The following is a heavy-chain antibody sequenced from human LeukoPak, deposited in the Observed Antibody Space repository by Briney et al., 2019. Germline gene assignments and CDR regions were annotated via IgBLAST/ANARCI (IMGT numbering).Heavy chain of an antibody. D-gene: IGHD3-22*01. CDR3: AKEAGSSGYYGY. CDR1: GFTFSSYG. Sequence: GGSLRLSCAASGFTFSSYGMHWVRQAPGKGLEWVAFIRYDGSNKYYADSVKGRFTISRDNSKNMLYLQMNSLRAEDTAVYYCAKEAGSSGYYGYWGQGTLVTVSS. V-gene: IGHV3-30*02. J-gene: IGHJ4*02. CDR2: IRYDGSNK.